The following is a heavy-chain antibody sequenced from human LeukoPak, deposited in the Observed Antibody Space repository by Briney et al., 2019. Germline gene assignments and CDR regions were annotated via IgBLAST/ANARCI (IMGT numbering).Heavy chain of an antibody. J-gene: IGHJ3*02. CDR3: ARDVVRDAFDI. CDR1: GGSFSGYY. V-gene: IGHV4-34*01. D-gene: IGHD2-15*01. CDR2: INHSGST. Sequence: PSETLSLTCAVYGGSFSGYYWSWIRQPPGKGLEWIGEINHSGSTNYNPSLKSRVTISVDTSKNQFSLKLSSVTAADTAVYYCARDVVRDAFDIWGQGTMVTVSP.